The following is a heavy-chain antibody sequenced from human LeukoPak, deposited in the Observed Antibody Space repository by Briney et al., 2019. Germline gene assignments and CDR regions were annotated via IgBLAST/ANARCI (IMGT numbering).Heavy chain of an antibody. J-gene: IGHJ4*02. CDR2: IYHSGST. D-gene: IGHD3-22*01. Sequence: SETLSLTCTVSGGSISSGGYYWSWIRQPPGKGLEWIGYIYHSGSTYYNPSLKSRVTISVDTSKNQFSLKLSSVTAADTAVYYCARLHYDSSGLNPNFDYWGQGTLVTVSS. CDR3: ARLHYDSSGLNPNFDY. V-gene: IGHV4-30-2*02. CDR1: GGSISSGGYY.